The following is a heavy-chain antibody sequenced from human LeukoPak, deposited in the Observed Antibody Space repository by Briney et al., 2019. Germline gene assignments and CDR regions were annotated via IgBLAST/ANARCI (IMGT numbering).Heavy chain of an antibody. CDR1: GGSISSVNYY. D-gene: IGHD3-10*01. V-gene: IGHV4-39*01. CDR2: IYYSGSA. CDR3: ARLWFGEVDAFDI. J-gene: IGHJ3*02. Sequence: SETLSLTCTVSGGSISSVNYYWGWIRQPPGKGLEWIGSIYYSGSAYYNPSLKSRVTISVDTSKNQFSLKLSSVTAADTAVYYCARLWFGEVDAFDIWGQGTMVTVSS.